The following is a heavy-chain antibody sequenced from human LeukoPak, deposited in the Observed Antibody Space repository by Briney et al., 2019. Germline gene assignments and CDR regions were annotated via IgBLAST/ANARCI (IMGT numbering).Heavy chain of an antibody. V-gene: IGHV1-2*06. CDR1: GYTFTGYY. D-gene: IGHD3-22*01. J-gene: IGHJ4*02. Sequence: ASVKVSCKASGYTFTGYYMHWVRQAPGQGLEWMGRINPNSGGTNCAQKFQGRVTMTRDTSISTAYMELSRLRSDDTAVYYCARDDSRPYYYDSSGYVYWGQGTLVTVSS. CDR3: ARDDSRPYYYDSSGYVY. CDR2: INPNSGGT.